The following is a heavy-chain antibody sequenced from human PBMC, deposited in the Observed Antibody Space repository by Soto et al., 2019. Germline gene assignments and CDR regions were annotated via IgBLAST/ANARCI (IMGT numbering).Heavy chain of an antibody. V-gene: IGHV4-61*01. J-gene: IGHJ5*01. CDR2: IYYSGST. CDR3: AIIPLYTYLLYWFSP. CDR1: GDSVTSGNYY. Sequence: PSETLSLTCTVSGDSVTSGNYYWSWIRQPPGKGLEWIGHIYYSGSTNYSPSLKSRVTISLDTPNNQFSLKVTSVTAADTAVYYCAIIPLYTYLLYWFSPCGQGTLVTGSS. D-gene: IGHD2-21*01.